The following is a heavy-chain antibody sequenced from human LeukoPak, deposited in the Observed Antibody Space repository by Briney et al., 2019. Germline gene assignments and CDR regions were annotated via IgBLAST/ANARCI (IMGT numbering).Heavy chain of an antibody. V-gene: IGHV4-4*02. CDR3: VSSSLVVVVTYGFDI. CDR2: ISHTGST. CDR1: NGPITSTKW. J-gene: IGHJ3*02. D-gene: IGHD2-21*01. Sequence: PSETLSLTCTVSNGPITSTKWWSWVRQPPGKGLEWIGEISHTGSTNYNPSFNSRVTMSVDKSKNQFSLNLKSVTAADTALYYCVSSSLVVVVTYGFDIWGRGTAVTVSS.